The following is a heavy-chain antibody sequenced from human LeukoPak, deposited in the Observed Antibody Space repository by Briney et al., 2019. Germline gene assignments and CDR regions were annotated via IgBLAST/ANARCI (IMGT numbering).Heavy chain of an antibody. J-gene: IGHJ4*02. CDR1: GFTVSSNY. CDR3: ARSSGSYYPTFDY. Sequence: PGGSLRLSCAASGFTVSSNYMSWVRQAPGKGLEWVSVIYSGGSTYYADSVKGRFTIYRDNSKNTLYLQMNSLRAEDTAVYYCARSSGSYYPTFDYWGQGTLVTVSS. CDR2: IYSGGST. D-gene: IGHD3-10*01. V-gene: IGHV3-53*01.